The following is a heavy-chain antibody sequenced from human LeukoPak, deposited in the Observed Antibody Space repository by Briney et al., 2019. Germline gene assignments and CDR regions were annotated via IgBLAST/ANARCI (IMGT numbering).Heavy chain of an antibody. J-gene: IGHJ4*02. CDR3: ARFTSGYYGYFDY. V-gene: IGHV1-2*02. D-gene: IGHD3-22*01. Sequence: ASVKVSCKASGYTFTGYYMHWVRQAPGQGLEWMGWINPNSGGTNYAQKFQGRVTMTRDTSISTAYMELSRLRSDDTAVYYCARFTSGYYGYFDYWGQGTLVTVPS. CDR1: GYTFTGYY. CDR2: INPNSGGT.